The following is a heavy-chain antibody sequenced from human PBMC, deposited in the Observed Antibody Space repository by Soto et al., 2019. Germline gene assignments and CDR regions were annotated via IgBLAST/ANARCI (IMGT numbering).Heavy chain of an antibody. V-gene: IGHV1-69*01. Sequence: QAQLVQSGAEVKKPGSSVKVSCKASGDNFNSYVISWIRQAPGQGPEWMGAIIPILGTTNYAQNFQGKVSITADASTRTAYMEVNSLRSEDTAVYYCARSIAPKYNYFYGMDVWGQGTAVSVSS. CDR3: ARSIAPKYNYFYGMDV. CDR1: GDNFNSYV. J-gene: IGHJ6*02. D-gene: IGHD3-16*01. CDR2: IIPILGTT.